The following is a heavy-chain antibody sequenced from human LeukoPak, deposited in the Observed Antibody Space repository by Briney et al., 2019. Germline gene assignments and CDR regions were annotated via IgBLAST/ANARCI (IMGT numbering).Heavy chain of an antibody. V-gene: IGHV3-66*01. CDR3: VGGPDDKKLGY. CDR2: VHFSGTT. CDR1: GFTLSNYW. Sequence: GGSLRLSCAASGFTLSNYWMSWVRQAPGKGPEWVSLVHFSGTTFYADSVKGRFTMSRDNSKNTGYLQMNSLRAEDTAVYYCVGGPDDKKLGYWGQGTLVTVSS. J-gene: IGHJ4*02. D-gene: IGHD3-22*01.